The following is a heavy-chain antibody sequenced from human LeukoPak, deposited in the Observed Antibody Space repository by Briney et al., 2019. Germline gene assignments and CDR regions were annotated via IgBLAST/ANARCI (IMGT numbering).Heavy chain of an antibody. CDR1: GFTFSSYA. CDR3: TRAEYSGYDYDLDP. Sequence: GGSLRLSCAASGFTFSSYAMHWVRQAPGKGLVWVSRINSDGSSTSCADSVKGRFTISRDNAKNTLYLQMNSLRAEDTAVYYCTRAEYSGYDYDLDPWGQGTLVTVSS. V-gene: IGHV3-74*01. J-gene: IGHJ5*02. CDR2: INSDGSST. D-gene: IGHD5-12*01.